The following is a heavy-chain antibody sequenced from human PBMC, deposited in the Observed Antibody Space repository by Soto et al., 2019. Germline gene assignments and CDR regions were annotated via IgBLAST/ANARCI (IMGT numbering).Heavy chain of an antibody. J-gene: IGHJ6*02. CDR1: GDSIIGIYH. CDR3: ARGPTVVTPLYYYYGMDV. Sequence: NPSETLSLTCAVSGDSIIGIYHWAWIRQSPGRGLEWIASIYHTGTTYYTPSLESRVTISVDTSKNQFSLRLSSVTAADSAVYYCARGPTVVTPLYYYYGMDVWGQGTTVTVPS. D-gene: IGHD4-17*01. CDR2: IYHTGTT. V-gene: IGHV4-38-2*01.